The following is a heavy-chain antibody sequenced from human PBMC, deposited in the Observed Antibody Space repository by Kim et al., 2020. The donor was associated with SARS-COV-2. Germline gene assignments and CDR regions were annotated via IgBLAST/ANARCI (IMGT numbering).Heavy chain of an antibody. CDR3: ARRASGVVIIPTIGMDV. CDR1: GYTFTSYG. Sequence: ASVKVSCKASGYTFTSYGISWVRQAPGQGLEWMGWISAYNGNTNYAQKLQGRVTMTTDTSTSTAYMELRSLRSDDTAVYYCARRASGVVIIPTIGMDVWGQGTTVTVSS. V-gene: IGHV1-18*01. D-gene: IGHD3-3*01. CDR2: ISAYNGNT. J-gene: IGHJ6*02.